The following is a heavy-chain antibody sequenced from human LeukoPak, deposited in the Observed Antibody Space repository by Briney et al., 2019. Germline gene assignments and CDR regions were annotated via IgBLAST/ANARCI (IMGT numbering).Heavy chain of an antibody. CDR3: ARDSLDWYFDL. Sequence: GRSLRLSCAASGFTFSSYGMHWVRQAPGKGLEWVAVIWYDGSNKYYADSVKGRFTISRDNSKNTLYLQMNSLRAEDTAVYYCARDSLDWYFDLWGRGTLVTVSS. CDR1: GFTFSSYG. CDR2: IWYDGSNK. J-gene: IGHJ2*01. V-gene: IGHV3-33*01.